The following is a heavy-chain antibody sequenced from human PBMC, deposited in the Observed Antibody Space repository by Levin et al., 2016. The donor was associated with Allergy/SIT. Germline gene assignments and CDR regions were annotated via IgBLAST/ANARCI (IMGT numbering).Heavy chain of an antibody. Sequence: GESLKISCQGSGFRFSDYWIGWVRQMPGKGLEWVAIIHPADLDTRYRSSLQGQVTISADRSTSTVYLQWNNLKPSDTAIYYCAKRTYILTGEDAWFDPWGQGTLVTVSS. CDR2: IHPADLDT. D-gene: IGHD7-27*01. V-gene: IGHV5-51*01. CDR1: GFRFSDYW. CDR3: AKRTYILTGEDAWFDP. J-gene: IGHJ5*02.